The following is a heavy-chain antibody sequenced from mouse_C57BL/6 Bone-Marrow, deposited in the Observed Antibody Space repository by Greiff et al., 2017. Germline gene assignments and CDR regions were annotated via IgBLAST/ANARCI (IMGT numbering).Heavy chain of an antibody. CDR2: IDPSDSYT. D-gene: IGHD2-1*01. CDR3: AREGGYVGNYVLYYAMDY. J-gene: IGHJ4*01. CDR1: GYTFTSYW. V-gene: IGHV1-59*01. Sequence: QVQLQQPGAELVRPGTSVKLSCKASGYTFTSYWMHWVKQRPGQGLEWIGVIDPSDSYTNYNQKFKGKATLTVDTSSSTAYMQLSSLTSEDSAVYYCAREGGYVGNYVLYYAMDYWGQGTSVTVSS.